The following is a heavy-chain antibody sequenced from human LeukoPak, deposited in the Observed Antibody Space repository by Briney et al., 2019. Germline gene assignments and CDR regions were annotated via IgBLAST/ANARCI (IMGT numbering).Heavy chain of an antibody. CDR2: ISYDGSNK. D-gene: IGHD2-15*01. J-gene: IGHJ4*02. CDR3: AKGEGYSFDY. CDR1: GFTFSSYG. V-gene: IGHV3-30*18. Sequence: GGSLRLSCAASGFTFSSYGMHWVRQAPGKGLEWVAVISYDGSNKYYADSVKGRFTISRDNSKNTLYLQMNSLRTEDTAVYYCAKGEGYSFDYWGQGTLVTVSS.